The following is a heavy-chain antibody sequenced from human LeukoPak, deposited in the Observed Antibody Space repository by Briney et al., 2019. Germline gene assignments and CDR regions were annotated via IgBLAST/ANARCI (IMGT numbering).Heavy chain of an antibody. J-gene: IGHJ4*02. Sequence: GASLRLSCAASGFTFSSYGMHWVRQAPGKGLEWVAVISYDGSNKYYADSVKGRFTISRDNSKNTLYLQMNSLRAEDTAVYYCAKDRGSSWPSFDYWGQGTLVTVSS. CDR2: ISYDGSNK. CDR1: GFTFSSYG. D-gene: IGHD6-13*01. V-gene: IGHV3-30*18. CDR3: AKDRGSSWPSFDY.